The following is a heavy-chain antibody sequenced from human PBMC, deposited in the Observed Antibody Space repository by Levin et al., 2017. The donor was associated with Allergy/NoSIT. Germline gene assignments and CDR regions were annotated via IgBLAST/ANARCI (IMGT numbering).Heavy chain of an antibody. CDR3: AKAYYGSGSYYTVALDV. V-gene: IGHV3-23*01. D-gene: IGHD3-10*01. J-gene: IGHJ6*02. CDR2: ITNRGAA. CDR1: GFTFSSYA. Sequence: GESLKISCAASGFTFSSYAMSWVRQAPGKGLEWVSAITNRGAAYYADSVKGRFTSSRDNSKTTVSLQMNSLRAEDAAVYYCAKAYYGSGSYYTVALDVWGQGTTVTVSS.